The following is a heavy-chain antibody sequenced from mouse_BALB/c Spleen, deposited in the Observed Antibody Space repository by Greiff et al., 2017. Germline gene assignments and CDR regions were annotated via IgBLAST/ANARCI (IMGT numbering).Heavy chain of an antibody. Sequence: ESGPGLVKPSQSLSLTCTVTGYSITSDYAWNWIRQFPGNKLEWMGYISYSGSTSYNPSLKSRISITRDTSKNQFFLQLNSVTTEDTATYYCAGIHYYGYEAMDYWGQGTSVTVSS. D-gene: IGHD1-2*01. CDR2: ISYSGST. J-gene: IGHJ4*01. V-gene: IGHV3-2*02. CDR1: GYSITSDYA. CDR3: AGIHYYGYEAMDY.